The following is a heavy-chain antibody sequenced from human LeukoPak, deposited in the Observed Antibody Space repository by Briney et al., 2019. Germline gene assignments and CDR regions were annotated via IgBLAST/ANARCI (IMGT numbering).Heavy chain of an antibody. D-gene: IGHD3-16*02. V-gene: IGHV1-2*02. CDR2: INPNSGGT. CDR3: ARGESIMITFGGVIVIDEVDY. CDR1: GYTFTGYY. Sequence: ASVKVSCKASGYTFTGYYMHWVRQAPGQGLEWMGWINPNSGGTNYAQKFQGRATMTRDTSISTAYMELSRLRSDDTAVYYCARGESIMITFGGVIVIDEVDYWGQGTLVTVSS. J-gene: IGHJ4*02.